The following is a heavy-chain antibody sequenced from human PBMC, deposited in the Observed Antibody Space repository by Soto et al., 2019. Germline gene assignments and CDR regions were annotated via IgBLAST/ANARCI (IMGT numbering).Heavy chain of an antibody. J-gene: IGHJ4*02. CDR3: ARGDGEWELLFSY. CDR2: IYCSGST. CDR1: GGSISSGGYY. D-gene: IGHD1-26*01. V-gene: IGHV4-31*03. Sequence: QVQLQESGPGLVKPSQTLSLTCTVSGGSISSGGYYWSWIRQHPGKGLEWIGYIYCSGSTYYNPSLKSRVTISVDTSKNQFSLKLSTVTAADTAVYYCARGDGEWELLFSYWGQGTLVTVSS.